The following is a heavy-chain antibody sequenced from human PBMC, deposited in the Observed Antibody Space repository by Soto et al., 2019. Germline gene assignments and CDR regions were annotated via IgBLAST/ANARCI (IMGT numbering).Heavy chain of an antibody. D-gene: IGHD3-10*01. CDR1: GGSIGSGGYY. CDR2: IYYSGGT. V-gene: IGHV4-31*03. Sequence: LSVTCNVSGGSIGSGGYYWSWIRQHPGKGLEWIGYIYYSGGTFYNPSLESRLAMSVDTSRNQFSLKLRSVTAADTAIYYCARDSGTGDLDYWGQGTLVTVSS. CDR3: ARDSGTGDLDY. J-gene: IGHJ4*02.